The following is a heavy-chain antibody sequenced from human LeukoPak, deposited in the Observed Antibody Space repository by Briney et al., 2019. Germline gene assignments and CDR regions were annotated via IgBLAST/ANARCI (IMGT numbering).Heavy chain of an antibody. V-gene: IGHV4-59*01. CDR1: GGTISGYY. J-gene: IGHJ6*02. CDR3: GRDRSLGV. Sequence: SETLSLTCTVSGGTISGYYWSWIRQPPGKGLEWIGYIYYSGSTNYNPSLKSRVTISVDTSKNQFSLKLSSVTAADTAVYYCGRDRSLGVWGQGTTVTVSS. CDR2: IYYSGST.